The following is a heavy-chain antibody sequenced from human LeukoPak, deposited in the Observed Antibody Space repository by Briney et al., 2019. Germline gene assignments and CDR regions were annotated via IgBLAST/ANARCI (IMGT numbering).Heavy chain of an antibody. D-gene: IGHD3-10*01. J-gene: IGHJ4*02. CDR3: ARVDGPGSYFDS. Sequence: SGTLSLTCAVSGAAIISTNWWSWVRQPPGKGLEYIGEIYHGGNTNYNPSLRSRVTFSVDMSKNQFSLKLTSVTAADTAVYYCARVDGPGSYFDSWGQGTLVTVSS. CDR2: IYHGGNT. V-gene: IGHV4-4*02. CDR1: GAAIISTNW.